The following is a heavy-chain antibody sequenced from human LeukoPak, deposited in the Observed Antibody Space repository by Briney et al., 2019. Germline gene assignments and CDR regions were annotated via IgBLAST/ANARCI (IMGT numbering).Heavy chain of an antibody. CDR3: ARDKMNYCSGGSCYSPY. Sequence: GGSLRLSCAASGFTFNNNWMSWVRQAPGKGLEWVAKIKQDGSEKYYVDSVKGRFNISRDNAKNSLHLQMNSLRAEDTAVYYCARDKMNYCSGGSCYSPYWGQGTLVTVSS. D-gene: IGHD2-15*01. CDR1: GFTFNNNW. V-gene: IGHV3-7*01. J-gene: IGHJ4*02. CDR2: IKQDGSEK.